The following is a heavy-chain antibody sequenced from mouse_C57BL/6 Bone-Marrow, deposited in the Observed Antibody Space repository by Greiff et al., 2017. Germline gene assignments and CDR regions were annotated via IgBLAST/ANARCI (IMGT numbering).Heavy chain of an antibody. J-gene: IGHJ3*01. CDR3: ARKYGSSPWFAY. Sequence: VQLQQSGPELVKPGASVKMSCKASGYTFTDYNMHWVKQSHGKSLEWIGYINPNNGGTSYNQKFKGKATLTVNKSSSTAYMELRSLTSEDSAVYCCARKYGSSPWFAYWGQGTLVTVSA. CDR2: INPNNGGT. V-gene: IGHV1-22*01. CDR1: GYTFTDYN. D-gene: IGHD1-1*01.